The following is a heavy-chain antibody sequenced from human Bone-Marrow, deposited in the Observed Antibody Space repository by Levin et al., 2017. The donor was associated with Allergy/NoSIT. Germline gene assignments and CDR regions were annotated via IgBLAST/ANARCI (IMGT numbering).Heavy chain of an antibody. V-gene: IGHV4-30-4*01. J-gene: IGHJ4*02. CDR1: GGSINSGDYY. D-gene: IGHD2-15*01. CDR3: ARATYSSGGYLYYFDY. CDR2: IYYSGIT. Sequence: PSETLSLTCTVSGGSINSGDYYWSWIRQPPGKGLEWIGYIYYSGITYFNPSLKSRVTISVDTSKNQFSLRLSSVTAADTAVYYCARATYSSGGYLYYFDYWGQGTLVTVSS.